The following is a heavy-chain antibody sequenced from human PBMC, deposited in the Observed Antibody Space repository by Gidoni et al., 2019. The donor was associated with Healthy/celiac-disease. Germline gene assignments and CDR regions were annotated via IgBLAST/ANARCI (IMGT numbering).Heavy chain of an antibody. CDR3: ARDRYDFWSGYTNYGMDV. Sequence: QLVASGGGLVKPGGSLRLSCAASGFTFRSDILNWVRQAPGKGLEWVSSLSSSSSYIYYADSVKGRFTISRDNAKNSLYLQMNSLRAEDTAVYYCARDRYDFWSGYTNYGMDVWGQGTTVTVSS. J-gene: IGHJ6*02. V-gene: IGHV3-21*01. D-gene: IGHD3-3*01. CDR1: GFTFRSDI. CDR2: LSSSSSYI.